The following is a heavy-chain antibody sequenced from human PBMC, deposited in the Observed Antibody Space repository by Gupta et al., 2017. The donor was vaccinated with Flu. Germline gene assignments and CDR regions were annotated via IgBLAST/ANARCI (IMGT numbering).Heavy chain of an antibody. Sequence: QVQLVQSGAEVQKPGSSVKVSCKASGGNFSSYTISWARQVPGQGLGWMGRIIPILGIANYAQKFQGKVTITADKSTSTAYMELSSLRSEDTAVYYCARDSCGSCYKFDYGGQGTLVTVSS. CDR1: GGNFSSYT. CDR3: ARDSCGSCYKFDY. CDR2: IIPILGIA. D-gene: IGHD2-15*01. J-gene: IGHJ4*02. V-gene: IGHV1-69*08.